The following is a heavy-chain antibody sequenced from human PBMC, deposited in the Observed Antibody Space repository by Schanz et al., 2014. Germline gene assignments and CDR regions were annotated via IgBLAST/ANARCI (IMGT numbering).Heavy chain of an antibody. V-gene: IGHV1-3*01. J-gene: IGHJ6*02. CDR2: INAANGNT. Sequence: QVQLVQSGAEVKKPGASVKVSCKASGYSFTPFPIHWVRQAPGQRLEWMGWINAANGNTRYSQKFQGRVTITRDTTASTAYMALTSLRSEDTAVYCCARDLTDDTGYVVHYCYYGMDVWGQGTTVNVSS. D-gene: IGHD5-12*01. CDR3: ARDLTDDTGYVVHYCYYGMDV. CDR1: GYSFTPFP.